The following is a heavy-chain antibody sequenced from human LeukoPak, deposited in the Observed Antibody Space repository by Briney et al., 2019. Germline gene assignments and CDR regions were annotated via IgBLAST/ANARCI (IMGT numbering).Heavy chain of an antibody. CDR3: ARVRGGYSYGTGYYYMDV. Sequence: AGGSLRLSCAASGFTFSSYEMNWVRQAPGKGLEWVSYISSSGSTIYYADSVKGRFTISRDNAKNSLYLKMNSLRAEDTAVYYCARVRGGYSYGTGYYYMDVWGKGTTVTVSS. V-gene: IGHV3-48*03. J-gene: IGHJ6*03. CDR2: ISSSGSTI. D-gene: IGHD5-18*01. CDR1: GFTFSSYE.